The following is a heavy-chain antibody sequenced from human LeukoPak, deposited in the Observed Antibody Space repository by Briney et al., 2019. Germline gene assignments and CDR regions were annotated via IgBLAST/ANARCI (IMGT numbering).Heavy chain of an antibody. J-gene: IGHJ4*02. V-gene: IGHV3-48*04. CDR3: AFAGGTTGLFDY. D-gene: IGHD1-1*01. CDR1: GFTFGSFS. CDR2: ISGSGGII. Sequence: GGSLRLSCAASGFTFGSFSTNWVRQAPGKGLEWVSYISGSGGIIYYADSVEGRFTISRDNAKNSLYLQMNSLRAEDTAVYYCAFAGGTTGLFDYWGQGTLVTVSS.